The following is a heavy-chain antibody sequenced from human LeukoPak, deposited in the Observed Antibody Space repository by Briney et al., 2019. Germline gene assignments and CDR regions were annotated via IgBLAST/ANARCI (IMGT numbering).Heavy chain of an antibody. V-gene: IGHV1-2*02. CDR1: GYTFTGYY. J-gene: IGHJ4*02. D-gene: IGHD3-10*01. CDR3: AREGYYYGSGTHGGYFDY. CDR2: INPNSGGT. Sequence: ASVKVSCKASGYTFTGYYMHWVRQAPGQGLEWMGWINPNSGGTNYAQKFQGRVTMTRDTSFSTAYMELSRLRSDDTAVYYCAREGYYYGSGTHGGYFDYWGQGTLVTVSS.